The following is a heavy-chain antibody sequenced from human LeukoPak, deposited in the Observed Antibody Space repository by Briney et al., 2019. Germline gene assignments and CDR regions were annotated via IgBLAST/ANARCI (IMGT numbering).Heavy chain of an antibody. Sequence: SETLSLTCTVSGGSISSYYWSWIRQPPGKGLEGIGYIYYSGSTNYNPSLKSRVTISVDTSKNHFPLKLSSVTAADTAVYYCARSRDGYNFGYWGQGTLVTVSS. CDR3: ARSRDGYNFGY. D-gene: IGHD5-12*01. V-gene: IGHV4-59*08. J-gene: IGHJ4*02. CDR2: IYYSGST. CDR1: GGSISSYY.